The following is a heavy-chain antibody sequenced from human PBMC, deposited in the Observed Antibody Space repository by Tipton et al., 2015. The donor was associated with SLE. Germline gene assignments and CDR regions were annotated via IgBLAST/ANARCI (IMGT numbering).Heavy chain of an antibody. CDR1: GGSMSTYY. D-gene: IGHD1-1*01. Sequence: TLSLTCTVSGGSMSTYYWSWIRQPPGKGLEWIGYIYHSGSTNYNPSLRSRVTISVDTSKNQLSLQLSSVPTADTAVYYCARGAPQVLEPLDYWGQVTLFTVSS. CDR3: ARGAPQVLEPLDY. V-gene: IGHV4-59*01. J-gene: IGHJ4*02. CDR2: IYHSGST.